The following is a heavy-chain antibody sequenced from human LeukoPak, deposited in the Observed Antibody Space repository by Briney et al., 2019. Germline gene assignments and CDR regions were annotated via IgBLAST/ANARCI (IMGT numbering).Heavy chain of an antibody. V-gene: IGHV4-39*01. CDR3: ATGATVTTLERVYYYYTDV. CDR1: GGSLRSSSNY. CDR2: IYYSGST. Sequence: PSETLSLTCTVSGGSLRSSSNYWGWIRQPPGKGLEWSGSIYYSGSTYYNPSLKSRLIISADQSNKQSFLKPSSAPATETPAYCCATGATVTTLERVYYYYTDVWGKGATVTVSS. D-gene: IGHD4-11*01. J-gene: IGHJ6*03.